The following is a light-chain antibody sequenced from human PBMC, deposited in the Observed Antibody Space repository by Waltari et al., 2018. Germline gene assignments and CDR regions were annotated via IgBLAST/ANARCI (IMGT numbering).Light chain of an antibody. Sequence: EIVLTQSPATLSLSPGERATVSCTACQSVGRHLAWYKQKPGQARRLLIYDASDRAAENTARCSGSGSGTDFTLTISSLEPEDFVVYYCQQRSTWPSVTFGGGTKVEIK. CDR1: QSVGRH. J-gene: IGKJ4*01. V-gene: IGKV3-11*01. CDR3: QQRSTWPSVT. CDR2: DAS.